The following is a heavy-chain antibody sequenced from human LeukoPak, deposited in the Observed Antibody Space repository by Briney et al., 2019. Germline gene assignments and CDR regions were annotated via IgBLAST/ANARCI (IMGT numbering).Heavy chain of an antibody. CDR2: INAGNGNT. D-gene: IGHD3-22*01. Sequence: ASVNVSCKASGYTFTSYAMHWVRQAPGQRLEWMGWINAGNGNTKYSQKFQGRVTITRDTSASTAYMELSSLRSEDTAVYYCARAMYYYDSSGYYYAFPNDYWGQGTLVTVSS. CDR1: GYTFTSYA. V-gene: IGHV1-3*01. J-gene: IGHJ4*02. CDR3: ARAMYYYDSSGYYYAFPNDY.